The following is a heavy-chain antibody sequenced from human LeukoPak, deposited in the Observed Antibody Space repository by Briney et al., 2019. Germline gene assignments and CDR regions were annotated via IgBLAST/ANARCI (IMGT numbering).Heavy chain of an antibody. CDR2: IIPIFGTA. J-gene: IGHJ6*04. Sequence: GASVKVSCKASGGTFSSYAISWVRQAPGQGLEWMGAIIPIFGTANYAQKFQGRVTITADESTSTAYMELSSLRSEDTAVYYCARDARRADIVVVPAATKIYYYYGMDVWGKGTTVTVSS. D-gene: IGHD2-2*01. V-gene: IGHV1-69*01. CDR1: GGTFSSYA. CDR3: ARDARRADIVVVPAATKIYYYYGMDV.